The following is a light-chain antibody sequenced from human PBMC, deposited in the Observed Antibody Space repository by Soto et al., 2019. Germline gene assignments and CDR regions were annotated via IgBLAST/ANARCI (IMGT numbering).Light chain of an antibody. CDR1: QSVADN. V-gene: IGKV3-15*01. CDR3: HESNNWSYT. CDR2: GAS. Sequence: EIVMTQSPATLSVSPGERVTLSCRASQSVADNLAWYQQKPGQAPRLLIYGASTRATGIPARFSGSGSGTEFTLTISSLQSEDFALYYCHESNNWSYTFGQGTKLEIK. J-gene: IGKJ2*01.